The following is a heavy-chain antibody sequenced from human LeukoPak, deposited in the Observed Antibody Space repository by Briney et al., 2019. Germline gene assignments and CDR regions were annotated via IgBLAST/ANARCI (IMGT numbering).Heavy chain of an antibody. CDR2: IISDSSYK. CDR3: ARAGSYYDSSGYYFYFDY. V-gene: IGHV3-21*01. D-gene: IGHD3-22*01. J-gene: IGHJ4*02. Sequence: PGGSLRLSCAASGFTFSNYDMIWVRQAPGKGLEWVSSIISDSSYKYYADSVKGRFTISRDNAKNSLYLQMNSLRVEDTAIYYCARAGSYYDSSGYYFYFDYWGQGTLVTVSS. CDR1: GFTFSNYD.